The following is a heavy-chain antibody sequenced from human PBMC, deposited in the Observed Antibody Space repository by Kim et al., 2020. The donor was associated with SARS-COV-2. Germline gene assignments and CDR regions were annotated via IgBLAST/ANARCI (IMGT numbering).Heavy chain of an antibody. Sequence: ESVKCRITISRDNSKNTRYLQMNSLGAEDTAVYYCAKSHYYDSSGYYPDYWGQGTLVTVSS. V-gene: IGHV3-30*02. CDR3: AKSHYYDSSGYYPDY. D-gene: IGHD3-22*01. J-gene: IGHJ4*02.